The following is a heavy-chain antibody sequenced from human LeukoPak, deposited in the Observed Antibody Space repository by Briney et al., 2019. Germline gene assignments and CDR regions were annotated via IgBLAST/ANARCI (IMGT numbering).Heavy chain of an antibody. D-gene: IGHD3-9*01. V-gene: IGHV3-30*02. CDR3: AKGPNYDILTGWRKTYNGFDI. J-gene: IGHJ3*02. CDR1: GFTFSSYG. CDR2: IRFDGSNK. Sequence: GGSLRLSCAASGFTFSSYGMHWVRQAPGKGLEWVAFIRFDGSNKYYADSVKGRSTISRDSSKNTLYLQMNSMRAEDTAVYYCAKGPNYDILTGWRKTYNGFDIWGQGTMVTVSS.